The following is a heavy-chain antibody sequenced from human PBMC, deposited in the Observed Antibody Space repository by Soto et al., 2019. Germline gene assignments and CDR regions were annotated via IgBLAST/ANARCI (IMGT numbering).Heavy chain of an antibody. V-gene: IGHV3-23*01. CDR3: AKVESHVANY. CDR1: GFTFSDHA. J-gene: IGHJ4*02. Sequence: PGGSLRLSCATSGFTFSDHAMHWVRQAPGEGLEWVSGVRGDFVTTPYADSVKGRFTISRDNSKNTLYLQMNSLRAEDTAVYYCAKVESHVANYWGQGTLVTVSS. D-gene: IGHD5-12*01. CDR2: VRGDFVTT.